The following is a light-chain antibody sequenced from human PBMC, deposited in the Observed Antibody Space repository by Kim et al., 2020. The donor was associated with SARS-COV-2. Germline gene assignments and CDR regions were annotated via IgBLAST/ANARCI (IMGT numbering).Light chain of an antibody. CDR3: QHYNCYPQYT. V-gene: IGKV1-16*02. Sequence: SVGATFAITCRAIHGISSYLAWFQPKRCQAPKSPAYAASILQSGVPSKFSGSSSGTDFTLTISSLQPEVFATYYFQHYNCYPQYTFGHGTKLEIK. CDR2: AAS. J-gene: IGKJ2*01. CDR1: HGISSY.